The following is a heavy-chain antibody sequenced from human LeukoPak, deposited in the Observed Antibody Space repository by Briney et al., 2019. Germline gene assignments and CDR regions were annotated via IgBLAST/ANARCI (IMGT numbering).Heavy chain of an antibody. J-gene: IGHJ4*02. CDR3: ARDLVGRGNYYDFWSGYYTGIDY. D-gene: IGHD3-3*01. Sequence: GGSLRLSCAASGFTFSSYWMSWVRQAPGKGLEWVANIKQDGSEKYYVDSVKGRFTISRDNAKNSLYLQMNSLRAEDTAVYYCARDLVGRGNYYDFWSGYYTGIDYWGQGTLVTVSS. V-gene: IGHV3-7*01. CDR1: GFTFSSYW. CDR2: IKQDGSEK.